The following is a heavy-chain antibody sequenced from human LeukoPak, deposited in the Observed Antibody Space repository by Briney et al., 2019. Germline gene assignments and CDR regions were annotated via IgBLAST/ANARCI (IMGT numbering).Heavy chain of an antibody. Sequence: GGSLRLSCAASGFTFDDYAMHWVRQAPGKGLEWVSGISWNSGSIGYADSVKGRFTISRDNAKNSLYLQMNSLRAEDMALYYCAGLYSPDAFDIWGQGTMVTVSS. CDR3: AGLYSPDAFDI. CDR1: GFTFDDYA. J-gene: IGHJ3*02. CDR2: ISWNSGSI. V-gene: IGHV3-9*03. D-gene: IGHD6-13*01.